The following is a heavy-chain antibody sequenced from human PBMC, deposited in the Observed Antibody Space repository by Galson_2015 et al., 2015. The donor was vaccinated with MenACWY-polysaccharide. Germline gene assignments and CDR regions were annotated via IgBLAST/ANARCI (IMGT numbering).Heavy chain of an antibody. V-gene: IGHV3-7*01. CDR3: ATGDGDY. J-gene: IGHJ4*02. D-gene: IGHD6-6*01. Sequence: SLRLSCAASGFSFSNKWMNWVRQAPGKGLECVATIREGGSQKHYVDSVKGRFTISRDDAKNSLYLQMNSLRVEDTAVYYCATGDGDYGGQGTLVTVSS. CDR1: GFSFSNKW. CDR2: IREGGSQK.